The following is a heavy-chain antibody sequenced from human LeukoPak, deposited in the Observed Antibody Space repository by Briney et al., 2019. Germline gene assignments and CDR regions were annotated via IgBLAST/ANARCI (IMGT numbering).Heavy chain of an antibody. D-gene: IGHD2-2*01. J-gene: IGHJ4*02. CDR2: MNPNSGNT. CDR1: GYTFTSYD. CDR3: ARGRRIFVVVPAEYYFDY. V-gene: IGHV1-8*03. Sequence: ASVKVSCKASGYTFTSYDINWVRQATGQGLEWMGWMNPNSGNTGYAQKFQGRVTITRNTSISTAYMELSSLRSEDTAVYYCARGRRIFVVVPAEYYFDYWGQGTLVTVSS.